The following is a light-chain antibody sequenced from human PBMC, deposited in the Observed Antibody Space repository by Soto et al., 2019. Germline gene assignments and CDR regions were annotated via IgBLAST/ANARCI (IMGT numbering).Light chain of an antibody. CDR2: GAS. CDR3: QQYKSWPPIT. CDR1: QSLNTD. V-gene: IGKV3-15*01. Sequence: EILMTHSPYSLSLSPVGTATLSCSASQSLNTDLAWYQQKPGQAPRLLLYGASTRATGISTRFSGGGSGTEFTLTISGLQSEDSAVYYCQQYKSWPPITFGQGTRLEIK. J-gene: IGKJ5*01.